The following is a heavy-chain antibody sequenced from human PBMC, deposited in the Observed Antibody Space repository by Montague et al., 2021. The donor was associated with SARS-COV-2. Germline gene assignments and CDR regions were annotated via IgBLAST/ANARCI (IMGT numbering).Heavy chain of an antibody. Sequence: SRSLSLSASGFTFSSYAMSWVRQAPGKGLEWVSVIYSGGSSTFYADSVKGRFTISRDKSKNTLYLQMNSLRAEDTAVYYCAKSGGSYGDYFDYWGQGTLVTVSS. V-gene: IGHV3-23*03. CDR2: IYSGGSST. CDR3: AKSGGSYGDYFDY. D-gene: IGHD1-26*01. CDR1: GFTFSSYA. J-gene: IGHJ4*02.